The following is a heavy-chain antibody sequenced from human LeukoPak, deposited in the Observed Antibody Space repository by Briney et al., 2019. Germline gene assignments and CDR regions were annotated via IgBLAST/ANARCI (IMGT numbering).Heavy chain of an antibody. CDR2: VSDNGGGT. V-gene: IGHV3-23*01. J-gene: IGHJ4*02. CDR1: GFTFSSYA. CDR3: ARCRENDFWSGSPVDY. D-gene: IGHD3-3*01. Sequence: PGGSLRLSCAASGFTFSSYAMSWVRQAPGKGLEWVSAVSDNGGGTYYADSVKGRFTISRDNSKTTLFVQMNSLRVEDTAVYYCARCRENDFWSGSPVDYWGQGTLVTVSS.